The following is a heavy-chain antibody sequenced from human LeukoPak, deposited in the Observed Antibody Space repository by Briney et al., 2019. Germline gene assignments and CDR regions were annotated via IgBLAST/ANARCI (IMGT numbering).Heavy chain of an antibody. J-gene: IGHJ4*02. CDR3: ARLGLQWLRHYFDY. CDR2: IYYSGST. Sequence: PSETLSLTCTVSGGSISSGDYYWSWIRQPPGKGLEWIGYIYYSGSTYYNPSLKSRVTISVDTSKNQFSLKLSSVTAADTAVYYCARLGLQWLRHYFDYWGQGTLVTVSS. V-gene: IGHV4-30-4*08. CDR1: GGSISSGDYY. D-gene: IGHD5-12*01.